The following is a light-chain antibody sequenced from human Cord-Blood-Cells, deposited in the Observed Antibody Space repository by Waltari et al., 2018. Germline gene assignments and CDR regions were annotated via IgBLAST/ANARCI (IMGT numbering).Light chain of an antibody. V-gene: IGLV2-11*01. Sequence: QSALTQPRSVSGSPGQSVTISCTGTSSDVGGYNYVSWYQQHPGKAPKLMILDVGKRPSGVPDRFSGSKSGNTASLTISGLQAEDEADYYCCSYAGSYTYVFGTGTKVTVL. J-gene: IGLJ1*01. CDR3: CSYAGSYTYV. CDR2: DVG. CDR1: SSDVGGYNY.